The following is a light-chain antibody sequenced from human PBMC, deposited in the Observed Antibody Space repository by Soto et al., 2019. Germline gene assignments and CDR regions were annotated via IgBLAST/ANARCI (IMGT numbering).Light chain of an antibody. V-gene: IGLV1-51*02. J-gene: IGLJ1*01. CDR3: ETWDTSLSAGRV. CDR2: ETN. Sequence: QSVLTQPPSVSAAPGQTVTISCSGSSSNIGNNYVSWYQQLPGAAPKLLIYETNRRPAGIPDRFSGSKSGTSATLGITGRQTADEADYYCETWDTSLSAGRVFGPGTKLTVL. CDR1: SSNIGNNY.